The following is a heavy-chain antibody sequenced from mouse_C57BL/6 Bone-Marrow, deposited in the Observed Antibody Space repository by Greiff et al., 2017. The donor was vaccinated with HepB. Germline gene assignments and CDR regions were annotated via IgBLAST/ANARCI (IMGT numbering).Heavy chain of an antibody. V-gene: IGHV5-12*01. J-gene: IGHJ2*01. CDR3: ARHTATVVFDY. CDR2: ISNGGGST. D-gene: IGHD1-1*01. Sequence: DVKLVESGGGLVQPGGSLKLSCAASGFTFSDYYMYWVRQTPEKRLEWVAYISNGGGSTYYPDTVKGRFTISRDSAKNTLYLQMSRLKSEDTAMYYCARHTATVVFDYWGQGTTLTVSS. CDR1: GFTFSDYY.